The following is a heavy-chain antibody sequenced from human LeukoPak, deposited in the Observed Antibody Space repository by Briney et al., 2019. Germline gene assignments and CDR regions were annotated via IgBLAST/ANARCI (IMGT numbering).Heavy chain of an antibody. CDR1: GYTFTSYG. CDR3: ARDGRWLQLSQYYYYGMDV. J-gene: IGHJ6*02. V-gene: IGHV1-18*01. Sequence: ASVKVSCKASGYTFTSYGISWVRQAPGQGLEWMGRISAYNGNTNYAQKLQGRVTMTTDTSTSTAYMELRSLRSDDTAVYYCARDGRWLQLSQYYYYGMDVWGQGTTVTVSS. D-gene: IGHD5-24*01. CDR2: ISAYNGNT.